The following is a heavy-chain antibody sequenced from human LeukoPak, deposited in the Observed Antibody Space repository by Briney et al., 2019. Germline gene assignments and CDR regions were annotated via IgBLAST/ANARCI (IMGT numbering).Heavy chain of an antibody. Sequence: ASVKVSCKAYGYTFTSYYMHWVRQAPGQGLEWMGIINPSGGSTSYAQKFQGRVTMTRDTSTSTVYMELSSLRSEDTAVYYCARDGGYCTNGVCYTFDYWGQGTLVTVSS. V-gene: IGHV1-46*01. CDR2: INPSGGST. CDR3: ARDGGYCTNGVCYTFDY. J-gene: IGHJ4*02. CDR1: GYTFTSYY. D-gene: IGHD2-8*01.